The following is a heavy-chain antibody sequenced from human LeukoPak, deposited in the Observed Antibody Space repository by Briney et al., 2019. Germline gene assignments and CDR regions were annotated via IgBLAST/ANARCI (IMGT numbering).Heavy chain of an antibody. CDR1: GDSISSSGYY. CDR3: SRYSSSSGWFDP. J-gene: IGHJ5*02. Sequence: SETLSLTCTVSGDSISSSGYYWGWIRQPPGKGLEWIAVIYYTGSTYYNPSLKSRVTISVDTSRNQFSLKLNSVTAAGTAVYYCSRYSSSSGWFDPWGQGTLVTVSS. V-gene: IGHV4-39*01. CDR2: IYYTGST. D-gene: IGHD6-6*01.